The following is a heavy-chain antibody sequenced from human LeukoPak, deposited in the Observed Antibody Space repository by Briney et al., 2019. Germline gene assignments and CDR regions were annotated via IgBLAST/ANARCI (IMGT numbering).Heavy chain of an antibody. CDR3: ARTYDFGRGPPGDAFDN. V-gene: IGHV3-48*01. Sequence: PGGSLRLSCAASGFTFSSYSMNWVRQAPGKGLEWVSYTDARSGITYYADSVQGRFTISRDDARESVFLQMDGLRVDDTAVYYCARTYDFGRGPPGDAFDNWGPGTWVIVSA. D-gene: IGHD3-3*01. J-gene: IGHJ3*02. CDR1: GFTFSSYS. CDR2: TDARSGIT.